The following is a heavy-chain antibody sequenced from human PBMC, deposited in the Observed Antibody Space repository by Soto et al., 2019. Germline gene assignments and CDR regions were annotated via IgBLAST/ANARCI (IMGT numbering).Heavy chain of an antibody. V-gene: IGHV1-18*01. D-gene: IGHD4-17*01. CDR3: ARGGRGTTVTTIEFDE. Sequence: ASVKVSCKASGYTFTSYGISWVRQAPGQGLEWMGWISAYNGNTNYAQKLQGRVTMTTDTSTSTAYMELRSLRSDDTAVYYCARGGRGTTVTTIEFDERGQGSLVPGSS. J-gene: IGHJ4*02. CDR1: GYTFTSYG. CDR2: ISAYNGNT.